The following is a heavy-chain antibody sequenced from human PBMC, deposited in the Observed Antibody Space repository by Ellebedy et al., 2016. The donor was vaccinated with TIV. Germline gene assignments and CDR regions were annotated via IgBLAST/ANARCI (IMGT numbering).Heavy chain of an antibody. Sequence: GESLKISCKGSGYSFTSYWIGWVRQMPGKGLEWMGIIYPGDSDTRYSPSFQGQVTISADKSISTAYLQWSSLKASDTAMYYCARVESYYGLGTANDAFDIWGQGTMVTVSS. CDR3: ARVESYYGLGTANDAFDI. CDR1: GYSFTSYW. V-gene: IGHV5-51*01. CDR2: IYPGDSDT. D-gene: IGHD3-10*01. J-gene: IGHJ3*02.